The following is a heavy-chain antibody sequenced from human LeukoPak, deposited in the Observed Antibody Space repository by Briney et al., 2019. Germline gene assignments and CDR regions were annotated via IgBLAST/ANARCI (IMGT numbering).Heavy chain of an antibody. CDR2: IYYSGST. CDR3: ARTSHYNYDTDV. V-gene: IGHV4-39*01. J-gene: IGHJ6*02. Sequence: SETLSLTCIVSGDSISYSSYYWGWIRQPPGKGLEWIGSIYYSGSTYYNPSLQSRVTISGDTSKNQFSLKLSSVTAADTAVYYCARTSHYNYDTDVWGQGTTVTVSS. CDR1: GDSISYSSYY.